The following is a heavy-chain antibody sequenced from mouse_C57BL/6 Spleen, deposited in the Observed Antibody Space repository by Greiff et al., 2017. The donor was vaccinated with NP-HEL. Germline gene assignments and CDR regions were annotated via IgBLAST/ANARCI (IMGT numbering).Heavy chain of an antibody. D-gene: IGHD2-4*01. CDR3: AIYYDYDGSYWYFDV. V-gene: IGHV1-22*01. CDR2: INPNNGGT. J-gene: IGHJ1*03. CDR1: GYTFTDYN. Sequence: EVQLQQSGPELVKPGASVKMSCKASGYTFTDYNMHWVKQSHGKSLEWIGYINPNNGGTSYNQKFKGKATLTVNKSSSTAYMELRSLTSEDSAVYYCAIYYDYDGSYWYFDVWGTGTTVTVSS.